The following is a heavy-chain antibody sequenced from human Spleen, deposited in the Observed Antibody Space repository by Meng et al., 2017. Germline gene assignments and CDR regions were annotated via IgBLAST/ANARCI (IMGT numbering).Heavy chain of an antibody. V-gene: IGHV4-30-4*01. CDR3: ARSSEDGDYVSLFDY. CDR2: IYYSGST. J-gene: IGHJ4*02. Sequence: QVQLQESGPGLVKPSQTLSLTCSVSGDSIRSGDYYWSWIRQPPGKGLEWIGYIYYSGSTYYNPSLKSRVTISVDTSKNQFSLKLGSVTAADTAVYYCARSSEDGDYVSLFDYWGQGTLVTVSS. CDR1: GDSIRSGDYY. D-gene: IGHD4-17*01.